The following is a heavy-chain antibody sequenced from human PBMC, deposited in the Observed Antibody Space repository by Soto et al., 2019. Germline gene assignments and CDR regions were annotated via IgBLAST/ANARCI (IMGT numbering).Heavy chain of an antibody. CDR1: GFTFSSYA. V-gene: IGHV3-23*01. CDR3: AKDLRGLVTYFQH. J-gene: IGHJ1*01. D-gene: IGHD6-19*01. CDR2: ISGSGGST. Sequence: EVQLLESGGGLVQPGGSLRLSCAASGFTFSSYAMSWVRQAPGKGLEWVSAISGSGGSTYYADSVKGRFTISRDNSKNTLYMQMNSLRAEDTAVYYCAKDLRGLVTYFQHWGQGTLVTVSS.